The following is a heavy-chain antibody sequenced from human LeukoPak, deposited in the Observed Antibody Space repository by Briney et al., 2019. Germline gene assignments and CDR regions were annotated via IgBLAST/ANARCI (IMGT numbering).Heavy chain of an antibody. Sequence: SETLSLTCIVSGGSLSTSSYYWGWIRQPPGKGLEWIGSIYYSGSTYYNPFLKSRVTISVDTSKNQFSLKLSSVTAADTAVYYCARHSSVLPFDYWGQGTLVAVSS. CDR2: IYYSGST. D-gene: IGHD3-10*01. J-gene: IGHJ4*02. CDR1: GGSLSTSSYY. CDR3: ARHSSVLPFDY. V-gene: IGHV4-39*01.